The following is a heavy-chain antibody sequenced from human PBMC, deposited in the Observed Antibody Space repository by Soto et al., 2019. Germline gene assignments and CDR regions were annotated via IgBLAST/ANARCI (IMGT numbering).Heavy chain of an antibody. Sequence: GGSLRLSCAASGFTFSNYAMSWVRQAPGKGLEWVSALSGSGGSTYYADSVEGRFTISRDNSKNTLYLQMNSLRAEDTAVYFCVREAPRPRPTDYWGQGTLVTVSS. J-gene: IGHJ4*02. V-gene: IGHV3-23*01. CDR1: GFTFSNYA. CDR3: VREAPRPRPTDY. D-gene: IGHD6-6*01. CDR2: LSGSGGST.